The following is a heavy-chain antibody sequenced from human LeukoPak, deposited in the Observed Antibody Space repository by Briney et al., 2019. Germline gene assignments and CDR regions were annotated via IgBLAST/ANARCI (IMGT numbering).Heavy chain of an antibody. V-gene: IGHV3-21*04. CDR2: ISSSSSYI. CDR1: GFTFSSYS. Sequence: PGGSLRLSCAASGFTFSSYSMNWVRQAPGKGLEWVSSISSSSSYIYYADSVKGRFTISRDNAKNSLYLQMNSLRAEDTAVFYCARGGLWEDAFDIWGQGTLVTVSS. D-gene: IGHD4/OR15-4a*01. J-gene: IGHJ3*02. CDR3: ARGGLWEDAFDI.